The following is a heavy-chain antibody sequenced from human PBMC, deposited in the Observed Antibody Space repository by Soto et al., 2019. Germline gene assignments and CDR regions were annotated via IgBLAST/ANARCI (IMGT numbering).Heavy chain of an antibody. Sequence: QVQLQQWGAGLLKPSETLSLTCAVYGGSFSGYYWSWIRQPPGKGLEWIGEINHVGGTNYNPSLKSRLTISVDTSKNQFSLKVNSVTAADTAVYYCARGQKGHSSSWYVDWGQGTPVTVSS. CDR3: ARGQKGHSSSWYVD. V-gene: IGHV4-34*01. D-gene: IGHD6-13*01. CDR1: GGSFSGYY. CDR2: INHVGGT. J-gene: IGHJ4*02.